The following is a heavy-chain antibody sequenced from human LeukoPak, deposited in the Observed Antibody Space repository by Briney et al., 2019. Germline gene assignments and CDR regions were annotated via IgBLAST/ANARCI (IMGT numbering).Heavy chain of an antibody. CDR1: GFTFSDFG. Sequence: GGSLRLSCAASGFTFSDFGMHWVRQAPGKGLEWVVYIRNDGGSRMYADSVKGRFTISRDDSKNTLSLQMNSLRAEDTALYYCAKDFWSTYDAYWGQGTVVTVSS. CDR2: IRNDGGSR. D-gene: IGHD3-3*01. CDR3: AKDFWSTYDAY. J-gene: IGHJ4*02. V-gene: IGHV3-30*02.